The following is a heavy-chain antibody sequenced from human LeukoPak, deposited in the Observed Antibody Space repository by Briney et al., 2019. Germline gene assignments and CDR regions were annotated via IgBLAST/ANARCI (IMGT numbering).Heavy chain of an antibody. CDR1: GFTFSSSA. D-gene: IGHD3-9*01. CDR2: IVVGSGNT. CDR3: AADSIRYFDFDYYGMDV. Sequence: SVKVSCKASGFTFSSSAVQWVRQARGQGLEWIGWIVVGSGNTNYARKFQERVTITRDMSTSTAYMELSSQRSEDTAVYYCAADSIRYFDFDYYGMDVWGKGTTVTVSS. V-gene: IGHV1-58*01. J-gene: IGHJ6*04.